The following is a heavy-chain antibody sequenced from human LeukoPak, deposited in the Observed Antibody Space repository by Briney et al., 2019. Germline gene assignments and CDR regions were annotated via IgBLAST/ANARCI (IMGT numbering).Heavy chain of an antibody. D-gene: IGHD2-2*02. CDR2: IYSSGST. CDR1: GGSIRSYY. Sequence: SETLSLTCTVSGGSIRSYYWTWIRQSPGKGLEWIGYIYSSGSTNYNPSLKSRVTISVDTSKNQFSLKLSSVTAADTAVYYCARHDCSSTSCYTGGGFDPWGQGTLVTASS. CDR3: ARHDCSSTSCYTGGGFDP. J-gene: IGHJ5*02. V-gene: IGHV4-59*08.